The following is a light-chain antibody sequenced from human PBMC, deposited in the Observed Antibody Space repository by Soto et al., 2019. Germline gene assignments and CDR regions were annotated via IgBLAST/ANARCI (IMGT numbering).Light chain of an antibody. V-gene: IGLV2-14*01. CDR2: EVS. J-gene: IGLJ1*01. CDR3: TSYTSSITYV. CDR1: SSDVGGYNY. Sequence: QSALTQPASVSGSPGQSITISCTGTSSDVGGYNYVSWYQQHPGKAPKLMIYEVSNRPSGVSNRFSGSKSGNTASLTISGLQAEDEADYYCTSYTSSITYVFGTGTKLTAL.